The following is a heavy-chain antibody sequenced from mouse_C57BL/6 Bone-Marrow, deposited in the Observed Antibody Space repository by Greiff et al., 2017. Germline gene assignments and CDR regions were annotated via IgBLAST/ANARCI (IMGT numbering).Heavy chain of an antibody. CDR1: GYTFTSYG. Sequence: QVQLQQSGAELVRPGASVKLSCKASGYTFTSYGISWVKQRTGQGLEWIGEIYPRSGNTYYNEKFKGKATLTVDKSSSTAYMALRSLTSEDSAVFFDAKRGYYCGPLYWGQGTSVTVSS. J-gene: IGHJ4*01. V-gene: IGHV1-81*01. D-gene: IGHD1-1*01. CDR2: IYPRSGNT. CDR3: AKRGYYCGPLY.